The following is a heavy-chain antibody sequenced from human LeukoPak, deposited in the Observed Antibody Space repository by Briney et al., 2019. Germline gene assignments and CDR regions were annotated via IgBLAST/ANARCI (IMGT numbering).Heavy chain of an antibody. CDR1: GYTFTSYY. CDR2: INPSGGST. J-gene: IGHJ4*02. V-gene: IGHV1-46*01. Sequence: ASVKVSCKASGYTFTSYYMHWVRQAPGQGLEWMGIINPSGGSTSYAQKFQGRVTMTRDTSTSTVYMELSSLRSEDTAVYYCARDLTNYGGNSDLDYWGQGTLVTVSS. CDR3: ARDLTNYGGNSDLDY. D-gene: IGHD4-23*01.